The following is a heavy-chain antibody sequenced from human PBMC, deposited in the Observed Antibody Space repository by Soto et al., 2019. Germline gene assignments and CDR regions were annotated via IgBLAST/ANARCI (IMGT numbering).Heavy chain of an antibody. D-gene: IGHD3-22*01. CDR2: IYYSGST. CDR1: GGSISSGGYY. Sequence: QVQLQESGPGLVKPSQTLSLTCTVSGGSISSGGYYWSWIRQHPGKGLEWIGYIYYSGSTYYNPSRKGRFTIALDTSKNRYSLKLPSVTAAVTTVYYCASVGNYDSSGYKAFGIWGQGTEVTVSP. V-gene: IGHV4-31*03. CDR3: ASVGNYDSSGYKAFGI. J-gene: IGHJ3*02.